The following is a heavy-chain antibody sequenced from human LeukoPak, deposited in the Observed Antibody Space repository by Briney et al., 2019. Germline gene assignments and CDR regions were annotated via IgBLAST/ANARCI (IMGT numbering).Heavy chain of an antibody. D-gene: IGHD3-10*01. CDR2: IRFDGSKK. Sequence: PGGSLRLSCVASGFTINNYGIHWIRQAPGKGLEWVAFIRFDGSKKFYSDSVKGRFTISRDNSKNTLYLQMNSLRAEDSAVYFCAKDRPPQYDSGTYSDYWGQGTLVTVSS. CDR3: AKDRPPQYDSGTYSDY. CDR1: GFTINNYG. J-gene: IGHJ4*02. V-gene: IGHV3-30*02.